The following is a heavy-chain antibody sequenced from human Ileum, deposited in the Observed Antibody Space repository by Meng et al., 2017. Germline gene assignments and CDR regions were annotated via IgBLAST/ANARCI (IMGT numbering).Heavy chain of an antibody. J-gene: IGHJ4*02. V-gene: IGHV2-5*02. CDR2: IYWDDES. CDR3: AHRRITAAGPGYYFDY. CDR1: GFPLSTSGVG. Sequence: QITLKESGPTLVKPKQTLPLTCNVSGFPLSTSGVGVGWIRQPPGKALEWLALIYWDDESRYSPSLKSRLTITKDTSKDQVVLTMPNMDPVDTATYYCAHRRITAAGPGYYFDYWGQGTLVTVSS. D-gene: IGHD6-13*01.